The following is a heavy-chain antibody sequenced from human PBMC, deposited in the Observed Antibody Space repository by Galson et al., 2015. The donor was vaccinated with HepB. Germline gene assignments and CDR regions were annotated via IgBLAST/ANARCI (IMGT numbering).Heavy chain of an antibody. Sequence: SLRLYCADSGFNFSRYALSWVRQAQGKGLECLVVISSDGNERSYANSVRGRFTVSRDNSRNTQYLQMNSLRAEDTAVYYCATGVPDNGGYCTWYFYYWGQGALVTVSS. CDR2: ISSDGNER. J-gene: IGHJ4*02. CDR1: GFNFSRYA. CDR3: ATGVPDNGGYCTWYFYY. V-gene: IGHV3-30-3*01. D-gene: IGHD3-22*01.